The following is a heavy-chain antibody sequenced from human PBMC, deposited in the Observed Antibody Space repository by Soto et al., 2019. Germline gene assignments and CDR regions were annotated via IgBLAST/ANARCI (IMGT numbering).Heavy chain of an antibody. Sequence: EQMVQSGGGVAQPGGSLRLSCAASGFTFTHYALHWLRQTPAKGLEWVAYISYHGNAEKYADSVKGRFTISRDNYKKEVYLQMNSLKLEDTAVYYCERVGLNGFRAANDSNTCFDPWGQGTLVSVSS. J-gene: IGHJ5*02. D-gene: IGHD6-25*01. V-gene: IGHV3-30-3*01. CDR2: ISYHGNAE. CDR3: ERVGLNGFRAANDSNTCFDP. CDR1: GFTFTHYA.